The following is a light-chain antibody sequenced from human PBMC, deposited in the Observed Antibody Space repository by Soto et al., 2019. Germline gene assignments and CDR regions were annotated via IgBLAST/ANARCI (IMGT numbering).Light chain of an antibody. CDR3: SSYTSSSTYV. CDR1: SSDVGGYNY. V-gene: IGLV2-14*01. J-gene: IGLJ1*01. CDR2: EVS. Sequence: QSALTQPASVSGSPGQSIAISFTGTSSDVGGYNYVSWYQQHPGKAPKLMISEVSNRPSGVSNRFSGSKSGNTASLTISGLQAEDEADYYCSSYTSSSTYVFGTGTKVTVL.